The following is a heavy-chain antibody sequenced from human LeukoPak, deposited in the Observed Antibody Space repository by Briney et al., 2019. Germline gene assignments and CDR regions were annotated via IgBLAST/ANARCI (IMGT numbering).Heavy chain of an antibody. Sequence: GGSLRLSXAASGFTFDDYGMSWVRQAPGKGLEWVSGINWNGGSTGYADSVKGRFTISRDNAKNSLYLQMNSLRAEDTALYYCARDRDIVVVPAAMRGAFDYWGQGTLVTVSS. D-gene: IGHD2-2*01. V-gene: IGHV3-20*04. CDR2: INWNGGST. CDR1: GFTFDDYG. CDR3: ARDRDIVVVPAAMRGAFDY. J-gene: IGHJ4*02.